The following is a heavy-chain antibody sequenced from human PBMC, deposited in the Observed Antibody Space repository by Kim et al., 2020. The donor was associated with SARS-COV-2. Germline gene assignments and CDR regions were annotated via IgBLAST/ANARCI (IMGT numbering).Heavy chain of an antibody. CDR1: GGSFSGYY. V-gene: IGHV4-34*01. J-gene: IGHJ6*03. Sequence: SETLSLTCAVYGGSFSGYYWSWIRQPPGKGLEWIGEINHSGSTNYNPSLKSRVTISVDTSKNQFSLKLSSVTAADTAVYYCARGKNSSLPPHRYYMDAWG. D-gene: IGHD6-13*01. CDR2: INHSGST. CDR3: ARGKNSSLPPHRYYMDA.